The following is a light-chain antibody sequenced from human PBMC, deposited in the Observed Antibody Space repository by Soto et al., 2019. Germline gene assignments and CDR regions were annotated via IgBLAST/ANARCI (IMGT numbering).Light chain of an antibody. Sequence: QSVLTQPASVSGYPGQSISISCTGTSSDVSGYNYVSWYQQHPGKAPKLMIYEVSNRPSGVSNRFSGSKSGNTASLTISGLQAEDEADYYCSSYTSSSTRVFGGGTKLTVL. CDR3: SSYTSSSTRV. J-gene: IGLJ2*01. CDR2: EVS. CDR1: SSDVSGYNY. V-gene: IGLV2-14*01.